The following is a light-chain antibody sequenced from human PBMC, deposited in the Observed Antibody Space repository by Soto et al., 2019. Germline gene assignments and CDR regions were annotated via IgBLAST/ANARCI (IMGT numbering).Light chain of an antibody. V-gene: IGKV3-20*01. CDR3: QQYYSSPQS. J-gene: IGKJ4*01. Sequence: EIVLTQSPGTLSLSPGERATLSCRASQSVSRSYFDWYQQKPGQPPMLLIYGASNRATGIPDRFSGSGSGTDFTLTIGRLEPEDVAVYYCQQYYSSPQSFGGGTKVEIK. CDR1: QSVSRSY. CDR2: GAS.